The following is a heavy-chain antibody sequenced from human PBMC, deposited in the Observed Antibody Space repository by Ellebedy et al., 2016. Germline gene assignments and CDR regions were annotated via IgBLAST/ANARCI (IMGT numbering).Heavy chain of an antibody. D-gene: IGHD3-10*01. Sequence: GESLKISXAASGFTFSSYAMSWVRQAPGKGLEWVSAISGSGGSTYYADSVKGRFTISRDNSKNTLYLQMNSLRAEDTAVYYCAKFIESPLREGGFDYWGQGTLVTVSS. J-gene: IGHJ4*02. CDR2: ISGSGGST. V-gene: IGHV3-23*01. CDR1: GFTFSSYA. CDR3: AKFIESPLREGGFDY.